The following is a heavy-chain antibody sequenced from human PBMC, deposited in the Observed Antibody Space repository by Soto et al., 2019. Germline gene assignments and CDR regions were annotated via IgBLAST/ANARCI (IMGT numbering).Heavy chain of an antibody. J-gene: IGHJ4*02. CDR3: ARDQTDSGGYSDS. Sequence: GGSLRLSCEASGFTFSSYGMHRVRQAPGKGLEWVAIIWNDGSNEYYADSVKGRFTISRDNSKNTLYLQVSNLRAEDTAVYFCARDQTDSGGYSDSWGQGTLVTSPQ. V-gene: IGHV3-33*01. D-gene: IGHD3-22*01. CDR2: IWNDGSNE. CDR1: GFTFSSYG.